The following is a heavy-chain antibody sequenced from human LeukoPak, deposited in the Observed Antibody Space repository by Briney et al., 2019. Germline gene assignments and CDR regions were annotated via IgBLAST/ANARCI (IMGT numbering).Heavy chain of an antibody. Sequence: ASVKVSCKASGYTFTSYDISWVRRAPGQGLEWMGWISAYDGNTDYAQKLQGRVTMTTDTSTNTAYMELRSLRSDDTAVYYCARHVYGSGSYTHLDYWGQGTLVTVSS. CDR3: ARHVYGSGSYTHLDY. D-gene: IGHD3-10*01. V-gene: IGHV1-18*01. J-gene: IGHJ4*02. CDR1: GYTFTSYD. CDR2: ISAYDGNT.